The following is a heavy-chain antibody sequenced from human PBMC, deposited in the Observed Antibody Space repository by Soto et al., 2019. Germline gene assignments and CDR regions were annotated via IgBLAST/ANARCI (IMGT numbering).Heavy chain of an antibody. Sequence: GGSLRLSCAASGFTFSSYGMHWVRQAPGKGLEWVAVISYDGSNKYYADSVKGRFTISRDNSKNTLYLQMNSLRAEDTAVYYCAKAPLSGYYFGMDVWGQGTTVTVSS. CDR1: GFTFSSYG. J-gene: IGHJ6*02. CDR3: AKAPLSGYYFGMDV. V-gene: IGHV3-30*18. D-gene: IGHD3-22*01. CDR2: ISYDGSNK.